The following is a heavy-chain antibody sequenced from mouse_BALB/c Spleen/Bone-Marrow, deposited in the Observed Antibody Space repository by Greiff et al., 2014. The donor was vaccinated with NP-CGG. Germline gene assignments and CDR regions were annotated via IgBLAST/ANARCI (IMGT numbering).Heavy chain of an antibody. CDR1: GYAFSSYW. V-gene: IGHV1-80*01. Sequence: VQLQESGAGLVRPGSSVKISCKASGYAFSSYWMNWVKQRPGQGLEWIGQIYPGDGDTNYNGKFKGKATLTADKSSSTAYMQLSSLTSEDSAVYFCARGVPMDYWGQGTSVTVSS. CDR2: IYPGDGDT. J-gene: IGHJ4*01. CDR3: ARGVPMDY.